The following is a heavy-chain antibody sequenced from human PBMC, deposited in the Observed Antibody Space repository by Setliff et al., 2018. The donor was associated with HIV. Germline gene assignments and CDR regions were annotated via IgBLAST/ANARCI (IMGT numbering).Heavy chain of an antibody. Sequence: SLTCAYYWAGIRQPPGKGLEWIGSIYHRGSTHHNPSLKSRVTFSVDTSKNQFSLKLTPVTAADTAVYYCARSFGNGNSRLGNWGQGTLVTVSS. CDR1: SLTCAYY. D-gene: IGHD2-8*01. CDR3: ARSFGNGNSRLGN. J-gene: IGHJ4*02. V-gene: IGHV4-38-2*01. CDR2: IYHRGST.